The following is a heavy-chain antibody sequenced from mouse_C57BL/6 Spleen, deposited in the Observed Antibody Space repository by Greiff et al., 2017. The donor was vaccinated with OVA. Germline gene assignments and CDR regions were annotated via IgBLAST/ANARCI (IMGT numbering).Heavy chain of an antibody. CDR1: GYSITSGYY. Sequence: EVQLQESGPGLVKPSQSLSLTCSVTGYSITSGYYWNWIRQSPGNKLEWMGNISYDGSNKYNPSFKNRITITGDQSKNQFFLTLNSVTTEDTATYYCARGGDWDFDYWGQGTTLTVSS. D-gene: IGHD4-1*01. V-gene: IGHV3-6*01. CDR2: ISYDGSN. CDR3: ARGGDWDFDY. J-gene: IGHJ2*01.